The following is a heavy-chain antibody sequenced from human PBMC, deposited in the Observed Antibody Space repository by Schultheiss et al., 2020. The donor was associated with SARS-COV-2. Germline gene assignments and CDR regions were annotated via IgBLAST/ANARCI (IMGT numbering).Heavy chain of an antibody. CDR1: GESFNGFS. CDR2: VSHSGAT. J-gene: IGHJ5*02. CDR3: ARGQVDVNMMLVVIGFANWFDP. D-gene: IGHD3-22*01. Sequence: SETLSLTCAVYGESFNGFSWTWIRQSPGKGLEWIGQVSHSGATHYSPSLKRRVTISVDTSKSQFSLRLRSVTAADTAVYYCARGQVDVNMMLVVIGFANWFDPWGQGTLVTVSS. V-gene: IGHV4-34*01.